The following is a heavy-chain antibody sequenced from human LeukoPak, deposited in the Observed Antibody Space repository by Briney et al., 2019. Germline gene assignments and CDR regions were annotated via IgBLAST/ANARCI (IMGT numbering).Heavy chain of an antibody. D-gene: IGHD6-13*01. J-gene: IGHJ4*02. V-gene: IGHV3-15*01. Sequence: GGSLRLSCAASGFTFSNAWMSWVRQAPGKGLEWVGRIKSKTDGGTTDYAAPVKGRFIISRDDSKNTLYLQMNSLKTEDTAVYYCTTVLIAAAGTSFDYWGQGTLVTVSS. CDR1: GFTFSNAW. CDR3: TTVLIAAAGTSFDY. CDR2: IKSKTDGGTT.